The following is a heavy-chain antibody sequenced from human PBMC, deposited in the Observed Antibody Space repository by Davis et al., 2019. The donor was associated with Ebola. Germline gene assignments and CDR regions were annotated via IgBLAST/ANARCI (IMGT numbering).Heavy chain of an antibody. V-gene: IGHV3-21*04. CDR1: GFTFSSYS. Sequence: GESLKISCAASGFTFSSYSMNWVRQAPGKGLEWVSSISSSSSYIYYADSVKGRFTISRDNAKNSLYLQMNSLRAEDTAVYYCAKDMAFGVVISGPAYYYGMDVWGQGTTVTVSS. CDR2: ISSSSSYI. J-gene: IGHJ6*02. D-gene: IGHD3-3*01. CDR3: AKDMAFGVVISGPAYYYGMDV.